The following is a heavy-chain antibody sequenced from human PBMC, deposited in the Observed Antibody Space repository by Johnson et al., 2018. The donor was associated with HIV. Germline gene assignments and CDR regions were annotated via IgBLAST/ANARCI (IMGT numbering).Heavy chain of an antibody. J-gene: IGHJ3*02. CDR1: GFTFSSYA. D-gene: IGHD3-22*01. V-gene: IGHV3-23*03. CDR3: ATPLAHYDSSGHLYDAFDI. Sequence: VQLVESGGGVVRPGESLRLSCAASGFTFSSYAMSWVRQAPGKGLEWVSVIYSGGSTYYTVSVKGRFTISRDNSKNTLYLQMDSLRAEDTAVYYCATPLAHYDSSGHLYDAFDIWGQGTMVTVAS. CDR2: IYSGGST.